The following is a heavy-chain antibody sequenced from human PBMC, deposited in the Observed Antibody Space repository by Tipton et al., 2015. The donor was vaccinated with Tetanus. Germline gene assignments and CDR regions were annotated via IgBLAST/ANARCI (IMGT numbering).Heavy chain of an antibody. CDR2: IGWNSGGI. D-gene: IGHD2-15*01. CDR1: GFPFDDYA. J-gene: IGHJ4*02. V-gene: IGHV3-9*01. Sequence: SLRLSCAASGFPFDDYAMHWVRQAPGKGLEWVSSIGWNSGGIAYADSVKGRFTISRDNAKNFLYLQMNSLRPEDTALYYCAKDSVAGGVANFDYWGQGTLVIVSS. CDR3: AKDSVAGGVANFDY.